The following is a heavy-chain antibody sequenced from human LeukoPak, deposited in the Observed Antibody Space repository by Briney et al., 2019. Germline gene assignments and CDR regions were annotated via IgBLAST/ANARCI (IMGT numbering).Heavy chain of an antibody. CDR2: ISASVVST. D-gene: IGHD1-26*01. CDR3: ARGLLGAPTSYFDF. Sequence: GGSLRLSCAASGFTFSSYWMSWVRQAPGRGLEWVSSISASVVSTYYADSVKGRFTISRDNSKNTLYLQMNSLRAEDTAVYYCARGLLGAPTSYFDFWGQGTLVTVSS. CDR1: GFTFSSYW. J-gene: IGHJ4*02. V-gene: IGHV3-23*01.